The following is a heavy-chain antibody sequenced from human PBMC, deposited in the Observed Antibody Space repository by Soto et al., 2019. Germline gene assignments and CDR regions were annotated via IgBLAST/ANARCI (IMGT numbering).Heavy chain of an antibody. CDR1: GGTFSSYA. CDR3: ARDSAMYSSSSFFDY. V-gene: IGHV1-69*13. J-gene: IGHJ4*02. Sequence: ASVKVSCNASGGTFSSYAISWVRQAPGQGLEWMGGIIPIFGTANYAQKFQGRVTITADESTSTAYMELSSLRSEDTAVYYCARDSAMYSSSSFFDYWGQGTLVTVSS. CDR2: IIPIFGTA. D-gene: IGHD6-6*01.